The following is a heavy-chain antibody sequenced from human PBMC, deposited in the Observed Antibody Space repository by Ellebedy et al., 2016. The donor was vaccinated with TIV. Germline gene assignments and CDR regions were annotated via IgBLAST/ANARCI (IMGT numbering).Heavy chain of an antibody. J-gene: IGHJ4*02. CDR3: ARFRGGMFDY. D-gene: IGHD3-10*01. CDR2: IYYSGST. CDR1: AGSISSSSYH. V-gene: IGHV4-39*01. Sequence: MPSETLSLTCTVSAGSISSSSYHWGWCRQPPGKGLEWIGSIYYSGSTYYNPSLKSRVTISVDTSKNQFSLKLSSVTAADTAVYYCARFRGGMFDYWGQGTLVTVSS.